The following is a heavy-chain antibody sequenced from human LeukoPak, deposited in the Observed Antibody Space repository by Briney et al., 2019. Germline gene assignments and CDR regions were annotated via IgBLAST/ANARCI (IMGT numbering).Heavy chain of an antibody. Sequence: SVKVSCKASGGTFSSYAISWVRQAPGQGLEWMGRIIPILGIANYAQKFQGRVTITADKSTSTAYMELSSLRSEDTAVYYCARATRSGYGHEFDYWGQGTLVTVSS. V-gene: IGHV1-69*04. D-gene: IGHD3-10*01. J-gene: IGHJ4*02. CDR2: IIPILGIA. CDR1: GGTFSSYA. CDR3: ARATRSGYGHEFDY.